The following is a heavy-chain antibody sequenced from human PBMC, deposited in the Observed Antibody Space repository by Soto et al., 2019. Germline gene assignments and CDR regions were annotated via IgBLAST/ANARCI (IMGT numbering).Heavy chain of an antibody. Sequence: SQTLSLTCAISGDSVSSNSAAWNWIRQSPSRGLEWLGRTYYRSKWYNDYAVSVKSRITINPDTSKNQFSLQLNSVTPEDTVVYYCARDRGYCTNGVCYTFNYYYYMDVWGKGTTVTVSS. D-gene: IGHD2-8*01. J-gene: IGHJ6*03. CDR2: TYYRSKWYN. CDR3: ARDRGYCTNGVCYTFNYYYYMDV. V-gene: IGHV6-1*01. CDR1: GDSVSSNSAA.